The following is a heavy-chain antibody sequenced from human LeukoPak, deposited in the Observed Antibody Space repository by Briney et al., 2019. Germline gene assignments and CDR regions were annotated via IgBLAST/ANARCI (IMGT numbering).Heavy chain of an antibody. CDR2: INPNSGGT. V-gene: IGHV1-2*02. CDR3: ARGMDPVGYDY. D-gene: IGHD5-12*01. Sequence: GESLKISCKASGYTFTGYYMHWVRQAPGQGLEWMGWINPNSGGTNYAQKFQGRVTMTRDTSISTAYMELSRLRSDDTAVYYCARGMDPVGYDYWGQGTLVTVSS. J-gene: IGHJ4*02. CDR1: GYTFTGYY.